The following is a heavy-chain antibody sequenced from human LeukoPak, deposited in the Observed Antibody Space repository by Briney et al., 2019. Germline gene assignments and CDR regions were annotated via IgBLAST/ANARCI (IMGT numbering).Heavy chain of an antibody. CDR3: ARYDSSGYYYY. D-gene: IGHD3-22*01. J-gene: IGHJ4*02. CDR1: GGSISHYY. Sequence: PSETLSLTCTVSGGSISHYYWSWIRQPPGKGLEWIGYIYYSGSTNYNPSLKSRVTISVDTSKNQFSLKLSSVTAADTAVYYCARYDSSGYYYYWGQGTLVTVSS. V-gene: IGHV4-59*08. CDR2: IYYSGST.